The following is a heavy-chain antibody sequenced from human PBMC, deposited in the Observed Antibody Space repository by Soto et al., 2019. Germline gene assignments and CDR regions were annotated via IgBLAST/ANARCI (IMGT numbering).Heavy chain of an antibody. CDR1: GFTFSSYA. Sequence: EVQLLESGGGLVQPGGSLRLSCAASGFTFSSYAMSWVRQAPGKGLELVSAISDSGGSTYYADSGKGRFTISRDNSKHPLYLQMSSLGAEATAVYYCAKDSPDIVVVVAATNWFDPWGQGTPFTVSS. CDR3: AKDSPDIVVVVAATNWFDP. D-gene: IGHD2-15*01. J-gene: IGHJ5*02. CDR2: ISDSGGST. V-gene: IGHV3-23*01.